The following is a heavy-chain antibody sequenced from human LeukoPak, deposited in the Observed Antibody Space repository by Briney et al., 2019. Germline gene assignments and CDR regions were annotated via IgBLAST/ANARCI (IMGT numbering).Heavy chain of an antibody. D-gene: IGHD1-14*01. CDR2: IIPILGIA. V-gene: IGHV1-69*02. CDR3: ARFLGITVGHDY. CDR1: GGTFSSYT. Sequence: SVKVSCKASGGTFSSYTISWVRQAPGQGLEWMGRIIPILGIANYAQKFQGRVMITADKSTSTAYMELSSLRSEDTAVYYCARFLGITVGHDYWGQGTLVTVSS. J-gene: IGHJ4*02.